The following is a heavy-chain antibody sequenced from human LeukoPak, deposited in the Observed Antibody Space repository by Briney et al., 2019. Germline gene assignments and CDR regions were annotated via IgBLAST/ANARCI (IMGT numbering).Heavy chain of an antibody. V-gene: IGHV4-59*01. CDR3: ARSRSSTSCSRRFDP. D-gene: IGHD2-2*01. Sequence: SETLYLTCTGSGGSISSYYWSWIRQPPGKGLEWIGYIYYSGSTNYNPSLKSRVTISVDTSKNQFSLKLSSVTAADTAVYYCARSRSSTSCSRRFDPWGQGTLVTVSS. CDR2: IYYSGST. J-gene: IGHJ5*02. CDR1: GGSISSYY.